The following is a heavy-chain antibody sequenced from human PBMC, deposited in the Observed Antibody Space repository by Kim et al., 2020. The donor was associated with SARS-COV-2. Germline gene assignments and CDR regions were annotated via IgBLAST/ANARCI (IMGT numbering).Heavy chain of an antibody. J-gene: IGHJ4*02. Sequence: NPALKRRVTIAGDPAKNQFSLKLSSVTAADTAVYYCARQGCSSTSCYSFDYWGQGTLVTVSS. CDR3: ARQGCSSTSCYSFDY. D-gene: IGHD2-2*01. V-gene: IGHV4-59*08.